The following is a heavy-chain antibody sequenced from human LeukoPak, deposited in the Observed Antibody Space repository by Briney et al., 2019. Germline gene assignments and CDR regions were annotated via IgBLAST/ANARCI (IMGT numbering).Heavy chain of an antibody. V-gene: IGHV1-8*01. CDR2: MNPNSGNT. CDR3: ARIPSMVRAVIPYGMDV. CDR1: GYTFTSYD. J-gene: IGHJ6*02. Sequence: ASVKVSCKASGYTFTSYDINWVRQATGQGLEWMGWMNPNSGNTGYAQKFQGRVTMTRNTSISTAYMELSSLRSEDTAVYYCARIPSMVRAVIPYGMDVWGQGTTVTVSS. D-gene: IGHD3-10*01.